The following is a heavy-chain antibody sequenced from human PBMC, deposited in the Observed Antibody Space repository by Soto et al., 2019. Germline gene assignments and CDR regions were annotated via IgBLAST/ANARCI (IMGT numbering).Heavy chain of an antibody. CDR1: GYTFTSYY. D-gene: IGHD3-3*01. V-gene: IGHV1-46*03. J-gene: IGHJ6*03. CDR3: ARAYDFWSGYPRSDYYMDV. Sequence: ASVKVSCKASGYTFTSYYMHWVRQAPGQGLEWMGIINPSGGSTSYAQKFQGGVTMTRDTSTSTVYMGLSSLRSEDTAVYYCARAYDFWSGYPRSDYYMDVWGKGTTVTVSS. CDR2: INPSGGST.